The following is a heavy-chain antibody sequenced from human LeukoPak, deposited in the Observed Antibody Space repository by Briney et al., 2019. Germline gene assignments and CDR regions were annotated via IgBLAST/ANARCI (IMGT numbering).Heavy chain of an antibody. V-gene: IGHV3-23*01. CDR1: GFTFSSYA. J-gene: IGHJ4*02. CDR3: AKDLWKADY. Sequence: GGSLRLSCAASGFTFSSYAMSWVRQAPGKGLEWVSAIGGDAVSTYYADSVKGRFSISRDNSKNTLYLQMDSLRADDTAVYYCAKDLWKADYWGQGTLVTVSS. CDR2: IGGDAVST. D-gene: IGHD3-3*01.